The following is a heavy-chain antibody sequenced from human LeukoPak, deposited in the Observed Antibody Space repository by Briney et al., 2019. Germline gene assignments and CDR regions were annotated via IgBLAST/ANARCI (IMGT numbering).Heavy chain of an antibody. CDR1: GYSFTSYW. CDR3: ARRAAYCSGGSCYSNLYFDY. J-gene: IGHJ4*02. Sequence: GESLKISCKGSGYSFTSYWIGWVRQMPGKGLEWMGIIYPGDSDTRYSPSFQGQVTISADKSISTAYLQWSSLKASDTAMYYCARRAAYCSGGSCYSNLYFDYWGQGTLVTVSS. CDR2: IYPGDSDT. D-gene: IGHD2-15*01. V-gene: IGHV5-51*01.